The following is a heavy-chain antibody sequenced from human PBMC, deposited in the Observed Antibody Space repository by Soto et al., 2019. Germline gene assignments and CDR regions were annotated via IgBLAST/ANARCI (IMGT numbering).Heavy chain of an antibody. J-gene: IGHJ4*02. D-gene: IGHD2-8*01. CDR1: GFSLSTSGVG. CDR3: AQTIGGSCTNGVCSRFDY. CDR2: IYWNDDK. V-gene: IGHV2-5*01. Sequence: SGPTLVNPTQTLTLTCTFSGFSLSTSGVGVGWIRQPPGKALEWLALIYWNDDKRYSPSLKSRLTITKDTSKNQVVLTMTNMDPVDTATYYSAQTIGGSCTNGVCSRFDYWGQGTLVTVSS.